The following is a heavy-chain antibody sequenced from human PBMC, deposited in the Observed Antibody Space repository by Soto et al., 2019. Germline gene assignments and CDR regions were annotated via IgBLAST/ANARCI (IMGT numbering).Heavy chain of an antibody. Sequence: QVQLVQSGAEVKKPGSSVKVSCKTSGGTFSAYPFNWVRQAPGQGLEWMGRIIPILDITDYSQNFQGRVTIPGKKRRNPAYMALTSVGSGDTAMFLCEKGADSSGSESPFDLWGQGTLIPVSP. CDR1: GGTFSAYP. V-gene: IGHV1-69*02. CDR3: EKGADSSGSESPFDL. D-gene: IGHD3-22*01. J-gene: IGHJ3*01. CDR2: IIPILDIT.